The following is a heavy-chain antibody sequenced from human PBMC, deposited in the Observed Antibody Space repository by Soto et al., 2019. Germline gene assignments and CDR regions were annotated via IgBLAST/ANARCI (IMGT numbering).Heavy chain of an antibody. Sequence: ASVKVSCKASGFTFTSSAVQWVRQARGQRLEWIGWIVVGSGNTNYAQKFQERVTITRDMSTSTAYMELSSLRSEDTAVYYCAAMGMITFGGVIVNDDYWGQGTLVTVSS. D-gene: IGHD3-16*02. J-gene: IGHJ4*02. CDR1: GFTFTSSA. CDR3: AAMGMITFGGVIVNDDY. CDR2: IVVGSGNT. V-gene: IGHV1-58*01.